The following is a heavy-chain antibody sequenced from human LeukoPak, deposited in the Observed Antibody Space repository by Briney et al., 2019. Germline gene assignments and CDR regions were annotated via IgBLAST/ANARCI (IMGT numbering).Heavy chain of an antibody. CDR1: GASISSYF. J-gene: IGHJ5*02. CDR3: ARSYYGAGSWNDP. CDR2: IYYTGST. V-gene: IGHV4-59*08. Sequence: SETLSLTCSVSGASISSYFWTWIRQPPGKGLEWIGYIYYTGSTMYNPSLQSRVFMSVDTSKDHVSLGLSSVTAADTALYYCARSYYGAGSWNDPWGQGTLVTVSS. D-gene: IGHD3-10*01.